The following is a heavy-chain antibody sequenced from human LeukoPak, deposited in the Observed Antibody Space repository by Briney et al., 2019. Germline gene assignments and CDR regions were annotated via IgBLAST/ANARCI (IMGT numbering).Heavy chain of an antibody. Sequence: GGSLRLSCAASGFTFDDDAMHWVRQAPGKGLEWVSGISWNSGSIGYADSVKGRFTISRDNAKNSLYLQMNSLRAEDMALYYCAKDISRYYDSSGPHGMGAFDIWGQGTMVTVSS. J-gene: IGHJ3*02. CDR1: GFTFDDDA. CDR3: AKDISRYYDSSGPHGMGAFDI. D-gene: IGHD3-22*01. V-gene: IGHV3-9*03. CDR2: ISWNSGSI.